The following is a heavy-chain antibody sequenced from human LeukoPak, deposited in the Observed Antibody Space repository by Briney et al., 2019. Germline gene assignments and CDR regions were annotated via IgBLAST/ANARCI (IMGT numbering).Heavy chain of an antibody. J-gene: IGHJ4*02. D-gene: IGHD5-12*01. Sequence: GGSLRLSCAASGFTFSSYAMHWVRQAPGKGLEWVAVISYDGSNKYYADSVKGRFTISRDNSKNTLYLQMNSLRAEDTAVYYCARDPGRGYSGYDGDYWGQGTLVTVSS. CDR1: GFTFSSYA. V-gene: IGHV3-30-3*01. CDR2: ISYDGSNK. CDR3: ARDPGRGYSGYDGDY.